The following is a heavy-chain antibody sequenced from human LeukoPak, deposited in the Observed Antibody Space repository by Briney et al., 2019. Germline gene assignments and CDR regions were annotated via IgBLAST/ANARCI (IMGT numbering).Heavy chain of an antibody. CDR3: ARNQYSGSYSPRDGMDV. Sequence: ASGKVSCKASGYTFTSYGISWVRQAPGQGLEWMGWISAYNGNTNYAEKLQGRVTMTTDTSTSTAYMELRSLRSDDTAVFYCARNQYSGSYSPRDGMDVWGKGTTVTVSS. D-gene: IGHD1-26*01. V-gene: IGHV1-18*01. J-gene: IGHJ6*04. CDR2: ISAYNGNT. CDR1: GYTFTSYG.